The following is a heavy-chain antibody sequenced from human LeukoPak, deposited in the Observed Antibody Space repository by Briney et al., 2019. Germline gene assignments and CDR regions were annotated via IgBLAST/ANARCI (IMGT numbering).Heavy chain of an antibody. CDR3: ARGRGSSRRFGY. CDR2: IYHSGST. Sequence: PSETLTLTCTVSGGSISNSRYYWGWIRQPPGKGLEWIGSIYHSGSTYYNPSLKSRVTISVDTSKNQFSLKLSSVTAADTAVYYCARGRGSSRRFGYWGQGTLVTVSS. V-gene: IGHV4-39*07. D-gene: IGHD1-26*01. CDR1: GGSISNSRYY. J-gene: IGHJ4*02.